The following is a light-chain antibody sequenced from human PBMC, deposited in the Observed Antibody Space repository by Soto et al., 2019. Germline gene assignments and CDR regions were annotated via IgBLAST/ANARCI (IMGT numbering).Light chain of an antibody. V-gene: IGLV1-51*01. Sequence: QSVLTQPPSVSATPGQKVTISCSGSSSNVGRNFVSWYQHLPGTAPKLLIYDSDQRPSEIPDRFSGSKSGTSVTLGITGLQTGDEADYYCCSYAGSYTPFVFGTGTKLTVL. J-gene: IGLJ1*01. CDR2: DSD. CDR3: CSYAGSYTPFV. CDR1: SSNVGRNF.